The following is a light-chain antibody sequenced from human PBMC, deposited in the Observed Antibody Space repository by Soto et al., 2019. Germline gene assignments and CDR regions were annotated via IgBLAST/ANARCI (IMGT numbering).Light chain of an antibody. CDR1: RSDIGEYNY. V-gene: IGLV2-14*03. CDR2: DVT. Sequence: QSVLTQPASVSGSPGQSITISCTGTRSDIGEYNYVSWYQQHPGKAPKLIIFDVTDRPSGVSDRFSGSKSGNTASLTISGLQAEDEADYYCTSYSITSALEVFGGGTKLTVL. CDR3: TSYSITSALEV. J-gene: IGLJ2*01.